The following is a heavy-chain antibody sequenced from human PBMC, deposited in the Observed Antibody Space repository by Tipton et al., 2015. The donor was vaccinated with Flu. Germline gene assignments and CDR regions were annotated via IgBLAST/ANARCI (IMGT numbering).Heavy chain of an antibody. V-gene: IGHV4-4*07. CDR1: GGSLSSYY. D-gene: IGHD3-10*01. CDR2: MYTSGST. J-gene: IGHJ4*02. CDR3: VRGSGSGTFMIFDL. Sequence: TLSLTCTVSGGSLSSYYWSWIRQPAGKGLEWIGRMYTSGSTNYNPSLKSRLTMSVDASKQQFSLKLSSMTAADTAVYYCVRGSGSGTFMIFDLWGQGTLVTVSS.